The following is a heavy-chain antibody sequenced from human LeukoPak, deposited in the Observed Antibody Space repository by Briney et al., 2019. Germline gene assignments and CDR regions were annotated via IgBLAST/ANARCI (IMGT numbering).Heavy chain of an antibody. CDR3: ARDQGQQLVPFDY. J-gene: IGHJ4*02. CDR2: ISSSSSYI. Sequence: GGSLRLSCAASGFTFSSYSMNWVRQAPGKGLEWVSSISSSSSYIYYADSVKGRFTISRDNAKNSLYLQMNSLRAEDTAVYYCARDQGQQLVPFDYRGQGTLVTVSS. D-gene: IGHD6-13*01. CDR1: GFTFSSYS. V-gene: IGHV3-21*01.